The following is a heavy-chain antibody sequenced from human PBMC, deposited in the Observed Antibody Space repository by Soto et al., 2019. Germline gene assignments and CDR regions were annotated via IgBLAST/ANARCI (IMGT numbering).Heavy chain of an antibody. CDR1: GYTFTGYY. J-gene: IGHJ4*02. CDR2: INPNSGGT. V-gene: IGHV1-2*04. Sequence: ASVKVSCKASGYTFTGYYMHWVRQAPGQGLEWMGWINPNSGGTNYAQKFQGWVTMTRDTSISTAYMELSRLRSDDTAVYYCAREGRTSSNYFDYWGQGTLVTVSS. CDR3: AREGRTSSNYFDY. D-gene: IGHD6-6*01.